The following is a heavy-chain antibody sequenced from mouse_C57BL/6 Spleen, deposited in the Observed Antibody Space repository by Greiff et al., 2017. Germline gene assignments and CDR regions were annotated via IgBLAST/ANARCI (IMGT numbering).Heavy chain of an antibody. CDR3: TPLFITTVVAGDY. D-gene: IGHD1-1*01. CDR1: GFNIKDDY. J-gene: IGHJ2*01. V-gene: IGHV14-4*01. CDR2: IDPENGDT. Sequence: VHVKPSGAELVRPGASVKLSCTASGFNIKDDYMHWVKQRPEQGLEWIGWIDPENGDTEYASKFQGKATITADTSSNTAYLQLSSLTSEDTAVYYCTPLFITTVVAGDYWGQGTTLTVSS.